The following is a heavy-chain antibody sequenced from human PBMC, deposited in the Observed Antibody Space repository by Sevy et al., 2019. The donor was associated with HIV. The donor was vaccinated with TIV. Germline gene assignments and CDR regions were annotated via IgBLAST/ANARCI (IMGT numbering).Heavy chain of an antibody. CDR3: ARERRNCSGATCYSVRSDSFFGMDV. D-gene: IGHD2-15*01. V-gene: IGHV1-69*04. J-gene: IGHJ6*02. CDR1: GGIFSNFA. Sequence: ASVKVSCKASGGIFSNFAVSWVRQAPGQGLEWMGRIIPILGVANCAQRFQDRVTITADKSTHTAYMELSTLRSDDMALYYGARERRNCSGATCYSVRSDSFFGMDVWGQGTTVTVSS. CDR2: IIPILGVA.